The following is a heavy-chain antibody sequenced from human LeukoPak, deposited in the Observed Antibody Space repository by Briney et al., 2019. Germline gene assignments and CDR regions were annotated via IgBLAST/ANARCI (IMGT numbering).Heavy chain of an antibody. V-gene: IGHV1-69*06. CDR1: GGTFSSYA. CDR2: IIPIFGTA. J-gene: IGHJ5*02. D-gene: IGHD3-10*01. CDR3: ARERLAMVRGVIPKEAWGWFDP. Sequence: SVKVSCKASGGTFSSYAISWVRQAPGQGLEWMGGIIPIFGTANYAQKFQGRVTITADKSTSTAYMELSSVTAADTAVYYCARERLAMVRGVIPKEAWGWFDPWGQGTLVTVSS.